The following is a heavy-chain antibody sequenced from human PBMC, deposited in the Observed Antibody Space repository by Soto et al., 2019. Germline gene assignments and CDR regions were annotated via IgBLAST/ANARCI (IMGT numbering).Heavy chain of an antibody. CDR3: AKDRDNWNDFYYYGMDV. CDR2: ISYDGNDK. CDR1: EFTFSSFG. J-gene: IGHJ6*02. D-gene: IGHD1-20*01. Sequence: QVQLVESGGSVVQPGRSLRLSCAASEFTFSSFGMHWVRQAPGKGLEWVAVISYDGNDKYYVDSVKGRFTISRDNSKNTLFLQMNSLRAEDTAIYYCAKDRDNWNDFYYYGMDVWGQGTTVTVSS. V-gene: IGHV3-30*18.